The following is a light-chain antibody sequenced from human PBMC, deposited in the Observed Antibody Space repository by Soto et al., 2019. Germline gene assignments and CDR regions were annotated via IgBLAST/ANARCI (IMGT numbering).Light chain of an antibody. CDR2: DVS. CDR1: HSDDGGYNY. V-gene: IGLV2-14*01. J-gene: IGLJ1*01. CDR3: SSYTISTTFV. Sequence: ALTQPASGSGSPLHWITISCTGNHSDDGGYNYVSGYQQYPGTAPKLMIYDVSNRPSGVSNRFAGSKSGNTASLTISGLQAEDEADYYCSSYTISTTFVFVPVTKVTVL.